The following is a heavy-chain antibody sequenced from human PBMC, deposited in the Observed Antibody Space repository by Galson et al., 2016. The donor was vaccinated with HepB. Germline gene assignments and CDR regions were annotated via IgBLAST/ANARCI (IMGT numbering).Heavy chain of an antibody. CDR1: GDSVSSGSYY. J-gene: IGHJ4*02. CDR3: ARLVGGNVPFDS. D-gene: IGHD1-26*01. V-gene: IGHV4-61*01. Sequence: ETLSLTCTVSGDSVSSGSYYWSWIRQPPGKALEWIGYIFYTGNAKYNPSLKSRVTISIDTSKNQFSLRLSSVIAADTAMYYCARLVGGNVPFDSWGQGTLVTVSA. CDR2: IFYTGNA.